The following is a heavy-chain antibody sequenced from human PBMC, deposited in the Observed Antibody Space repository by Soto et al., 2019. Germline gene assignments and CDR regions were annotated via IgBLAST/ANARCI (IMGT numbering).Heavy chain of an antibody. D-gene: IGHD4-4*01. CDR2: IRGSGDDT. CDR1: GFTFSSFS. Sequence: XGSLRLSCAASGFTFSSFSMSWVRQAPGKGLEWVSVIRGSGDDTYYAASVKGRFTISRDNSKDTLYPQMDSLRDEDTAVYYCARGNYDYTNHYFADWGQGALVTVSS. CDR3: ARGNYDYTNHYFAD. J-gene: IGHJ4*02. V-gene: IGHV3-23*01.